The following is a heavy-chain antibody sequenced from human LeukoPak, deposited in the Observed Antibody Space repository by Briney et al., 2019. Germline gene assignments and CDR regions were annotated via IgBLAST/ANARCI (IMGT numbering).Heavy chain of an antibody. D-gene: IGHD2-21*02. CDR3: AKEVYCGGDCSRWFDP. V-gene: IGHV3-23*01. CDR1: GFTFSSYA. CDR2: INGRGGST. J-gene: IGHJ5*02. Sequence: GGSLRLSCAASGFTFSSYAMSWVRQAPGRGLEWVSTINGRGGSTYYADSVKGRFTISRDNSKSTLYLQMNSLRAEDTALYYCAKEVYCGGDCSRWFDPWGQGTLVTVSS.